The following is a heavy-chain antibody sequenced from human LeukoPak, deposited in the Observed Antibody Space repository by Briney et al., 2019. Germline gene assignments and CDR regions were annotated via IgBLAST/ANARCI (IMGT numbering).Heavy chain of an antibody. D-gene: IGHD5-18*01. CDR1: GFTFSTYS. V-gene: IGHV3-48*01. Sequence: TGGSLRLSCAASGFTFSTYSMDWVRQATGKGLEWVSYISSSSTTIYYADSVKGRFTISRDNAKNSLYLQMNSLRAEDTAVYYCARDAGYSYGWDTFDYWGQGTLVTVSS. CDR2: ISSSSTTI. J-gene: IGHJ4*02. CDR3: ARDAGYSYGWDTFDY.